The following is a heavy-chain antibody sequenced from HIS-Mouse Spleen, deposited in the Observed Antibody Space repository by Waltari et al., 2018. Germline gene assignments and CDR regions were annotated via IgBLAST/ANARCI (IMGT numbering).Heavy chain of an antibody. CDR3: ARGGLAAAGWYFDL. J-gene: IGHJ2*01. V-gene: IGHV3-53*01. Sequence: EVQLVESGGGLSQPGGSLRPSCAAPGFTVSRNYMSWVPQAPGKGLEWVSVIYSGGSKYYADSVKGRFTISRDNSKNTLYLQMNSLRAEDTAVYYCARGGLAAAGWYFDLWGRGTLVTVSS. CDR1: GFTVSRNY. CDR2: IYSGGSK. D-gene: IGHD6-13*01.